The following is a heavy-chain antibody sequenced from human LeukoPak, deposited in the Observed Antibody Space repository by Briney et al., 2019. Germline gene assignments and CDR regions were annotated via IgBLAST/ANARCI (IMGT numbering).Heavy chain of an antibody. CDR3: TRRISSGSYADY. CDR2: ISNSGMT. D-gene: IGHD1-26*01. CDR1: RYSITRGSF. Sequence: TPQRLSLTCTVSRYSITRGSFWGWIRHPPGRGLRWMGSISNSGMTYHNPSLKSRVTMSVATSKNKFSLELSSMTAADTAVYYCTRRISSGSYADYWGQGSLVTVSS. V-gene: IGHV4-38-2*02. J-gene: IGHJ4*02.